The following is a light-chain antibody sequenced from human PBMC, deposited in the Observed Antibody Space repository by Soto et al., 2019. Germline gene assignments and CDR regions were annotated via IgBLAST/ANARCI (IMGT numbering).Light chain of an antibody. J-gene: IGKJ4*01. V-gene: IGKV3-11*01. CDR1: QSVSSH. CDR2: DAS. Sequence: EIVLTQSPATLSLSPGERATLSCRASQSVSSHLAWYQQKPGQGPRLLIYDASNRATGIPARFSGSGSGTDFTLTISSLEPEDFAVYYCQQRSNWPTFGGGTKVEIK. CDR3: QQRSNWPT.